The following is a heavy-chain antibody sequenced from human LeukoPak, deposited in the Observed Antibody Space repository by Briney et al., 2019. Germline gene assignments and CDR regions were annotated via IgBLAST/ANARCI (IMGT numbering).Heavy chain of an antibody. CDR3: ARGAAGGLSWFDP. V-gene: IGHV4-4*07. CDR1: GGSISSYY. D-gene: IGHD6-13*01. Sequence: PSETLSLTCPVSGGSISSYYWSWIRQPAGKGLEWIGRIYTSGSTNYNPSLKSRVTMSVDTPKNQFSLKLSSVPAADTAVYYCARGAAGGLSWFDPWGQGTLVTVSS. CDR2: IYTSGST. J-gene: IGHJ5*02.